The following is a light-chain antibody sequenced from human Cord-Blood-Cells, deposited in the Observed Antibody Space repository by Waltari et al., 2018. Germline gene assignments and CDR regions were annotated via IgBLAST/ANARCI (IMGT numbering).Light chain of an antibody. CDR3: SSYTSSSTLGV. Sequence: QSALTQPASVSGSPGQSITISCTGTSSDVGGYNYVLWYQQHPGKAPKLMIYDVSKRPSGVSNRFSGSKSGNTASLTISGLQAEDEADYYCSSYTSSSTLGVFGGGTKLTVL. CDR1: SSDVGGYNY. CDR2: DVS. J-gene: IGLJ2*01. V-gene: IGLV2-14*01.